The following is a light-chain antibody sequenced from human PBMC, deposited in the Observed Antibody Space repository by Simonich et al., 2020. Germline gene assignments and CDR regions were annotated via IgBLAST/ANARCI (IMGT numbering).Light chain of an antibody. Sequence: SALTQPASVSGSPGQSITISCTGTSSDVGGYNYVSWYQQHPGKAPKLMIYDVSKRPSGVANLFSGSKSSNTASLTISGLQAEDEADYYCSSYTSSSTLVFGGGTKLTVL. J-gene: IGLJ3*02. V-gene: IGLV2-14*01. CDR2: DVS. CDR1: SSDVGGYNY. CDR3: SSYTSSSTLV.